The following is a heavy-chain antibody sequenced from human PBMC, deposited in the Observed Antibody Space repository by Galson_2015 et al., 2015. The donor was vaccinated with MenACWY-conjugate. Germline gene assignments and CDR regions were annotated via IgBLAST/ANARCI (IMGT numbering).Heavy chain of an antibody. D-gene: IGHD5-18*01. V-gene: IGHV3-23*01. J-gene: IGHJ4*02. CDR3: AKSSGYSYGYSLDY. CDR2: GTGGRT. Sequence: GTGGRTYYADSVRGRFTISRDNSKNTLYLQMNSLRAEDTAVYYCAKSSGYSYGYSLDYWGQGTLVTVSS.